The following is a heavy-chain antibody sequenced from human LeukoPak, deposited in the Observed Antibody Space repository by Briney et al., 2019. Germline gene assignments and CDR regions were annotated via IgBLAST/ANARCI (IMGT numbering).Heavy chain of an antibody. V-gene: IGHV3-30*04. J-gene: IGHJ4*02. CDR3: ARDISSD. D-gene: IGHD3-3*02. Sequence: PGRSLGLSCAASGFTFSSYAMHWVRQAPGKGLEWVAVISYDGSNKYYADSVKGRFTISRDNSKNTLYLQMNSLRAEDTAVYYCARDISSDWGQGTLVTVSS. CDR1: GFTFSSYA. CDR2: ISYDGSNK.